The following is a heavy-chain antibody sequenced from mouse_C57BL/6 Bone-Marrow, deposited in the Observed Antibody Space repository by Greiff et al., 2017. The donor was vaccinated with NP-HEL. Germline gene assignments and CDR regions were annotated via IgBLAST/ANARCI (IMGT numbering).Heavy chain of an antibody. CDR3: TTWAIYYDYDEGVWLAY. CDR1: GFNIKDDY. D-gene: IGHD2-4*01. Sequence: VQLQQSGAELVRPGASVKLSCTASGFNIKDDYMHWVKQRPEQGLEWIGWIDPENGDTEYASKFQGKATITADTSSNTAYLQLSSLTSEDTAVYYCTTWAIYYDYDEGVWLAYWGKGTLVTVFA. V-gene: IGHV14-4*01. CDR2: IDPENGDT. J-gene: IGHJ3*01.